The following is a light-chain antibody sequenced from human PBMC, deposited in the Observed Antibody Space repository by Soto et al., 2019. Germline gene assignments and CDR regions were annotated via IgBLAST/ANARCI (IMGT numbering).Light chain of an antibody. Sequence: DIQMTQSPSSLSASIGDRVTITCQASQDINTYLNWYQQKPGKAPKLLIYDASKLERGVPSRFSGGWSGTDCTLTVTSLELVDIATYFCQHYDNLLLTFGGGTKVELK. J-gene: IGKJ4*01. CDR2: DAS. CDR3: QHYDNLLLT. V-gene: IGKV1-33*01. CDR1: QDINTY.